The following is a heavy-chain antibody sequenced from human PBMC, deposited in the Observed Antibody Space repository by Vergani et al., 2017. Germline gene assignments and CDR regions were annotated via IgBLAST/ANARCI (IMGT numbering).Heavy chain of an antibody. J-gene: IGHJ3*01. CDR1: GGSISSYH. V-gene: IGHV4-4*07. Sequence: QVQLQESGPGLVKPSETLSLTCTVSGGSISSYHWSWIRQPAGKGLEWIGRIYINGNTNYNPSLKSRVAVSVDTSKNQFSLKLTSVTAADTAIYYCAIMTHCSGTTCPGAFDLWGQGTMVTVSA. CDR2: IYINGNT. CDR3: AIMTHCSGTTCPGAFDL. D-gene: IGHD2-2*01.